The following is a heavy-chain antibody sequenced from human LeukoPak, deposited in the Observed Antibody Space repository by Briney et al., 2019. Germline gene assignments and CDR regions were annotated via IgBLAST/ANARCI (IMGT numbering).Heavy chain of an antibody. CDR3: ARDLIRFLEWLFPDYYYYGMDV. D-gene: IGHD3-3*01. V-gene: IGHV6-1*01. CDR1: GDSVSSNSAA. CDR2: TYYRSKWYN. Sequence: SQTLSLTCAISGDSVSSNSAAWNWIRQSPSRGLEWLGRTYYRSKWYNDYAVSVKSRITINPDTSKNQFSLQLNSVTPEDTAVYYCARDLIRFLEWLFPDYYYYGMDVWGQGTTVTVSS. J-gene: IGHJ6*02.